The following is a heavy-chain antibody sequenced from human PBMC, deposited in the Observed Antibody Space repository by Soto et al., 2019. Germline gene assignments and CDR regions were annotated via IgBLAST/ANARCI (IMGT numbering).Heavy chain of an antibody. Sequence: TCVGWIRQPPGKALEWLALVDWDNDKYYNTSLQTRLTISRDTSKNQVVLTMTNVDPADTATYFWSLARFNTWFTRAFYLCGQGTMVPVS. CDR1: TC. V-gene: IGHV2-70*12. D-gene: IGHD3-10*01. J-gene: IGHJ3*01. CDR3: SLARFNTWFTRAFYL. CDR2: VDWDNDK.